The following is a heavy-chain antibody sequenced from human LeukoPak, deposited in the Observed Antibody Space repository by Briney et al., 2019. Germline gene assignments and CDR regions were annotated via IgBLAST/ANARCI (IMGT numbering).Heavy chain of an antibody. CDR1: GGSITSTNW. D-gene: IGHD1-26*01. J-gene: IGHJ4*02. CDR2: ISLTGRT. CDR3: TRESGPYCPFGY. Sequence: ETLSLTCGVSGGSITSTNWWSWVRQPPGQGLEWIGEISLTGRTNYNPSLIGRVIMSLDESRNQLSLTLTSVTAADTAMYYCTRESGPYCPFGYWGQGTLVVVPS. V-gene: IGHV4-4*02.